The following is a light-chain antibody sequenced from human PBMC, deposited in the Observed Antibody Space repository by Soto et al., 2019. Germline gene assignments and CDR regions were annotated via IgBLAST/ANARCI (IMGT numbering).Light chain of an antibody. CDR1: SSDVGSYNL. CDR3: CSYAGSSV. J-gene: IGLJ3*02. CDR2: EGS. Sequence: QSALTQPASVSVAPGQSITISCTGTSSDVGSYNLVSWYQQHTGKAPKHMIYEGSKRPSGVSTRVSGSKSGNTASVPISGLQDDDEADYYCCSYAGSSVFGGGTTLPVL. V-gene: IGLV2-23*01.